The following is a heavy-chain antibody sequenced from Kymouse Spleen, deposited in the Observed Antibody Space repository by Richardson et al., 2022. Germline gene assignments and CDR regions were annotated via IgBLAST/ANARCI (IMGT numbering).Heavy chain of an antibody. CDR2: ISYDGSNK. J-gene: IGHJ6*02. Sequence: QVQLVESGGGVVQPGRSLRLSCAASGFTFSSYGMHWVRQAPGKGLEWVAVISYDGSNKYYADSVKGRFTISRDNSKNTLYLQMNSLRAEDTAVYYCAKGVYPGTTGYYYYYGMDVWGQGTTVTVSS. D-gene: IGHD1-7*01. CDR1: GFTFSSYG. V-gene: IGHV3-30*18. CDR3: AKGVYPGTTGYYYYYGMDV.